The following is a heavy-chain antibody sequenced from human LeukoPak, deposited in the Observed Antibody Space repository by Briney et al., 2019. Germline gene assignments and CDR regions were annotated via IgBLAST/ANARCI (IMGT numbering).Heavy chain of an antibody. CDR2: ISYDGSNK. V-gene: IGHV3-30*03. CDR3: ARDPTIAAAGGY. J-gene: IGHJ4*02. CDR1: GFTLSSYG. D-gene: IGHD6-13*01. Sequence: GGSLRLSCAASGFTLSSYGMHWVRQAPGKGLEWVAVISYDGSNKYYADSVKGRFTVSRDNAKNSLYLQMNSRRADDTAVYYCARDPTIAAAGGYWGQGTLVTVSS.